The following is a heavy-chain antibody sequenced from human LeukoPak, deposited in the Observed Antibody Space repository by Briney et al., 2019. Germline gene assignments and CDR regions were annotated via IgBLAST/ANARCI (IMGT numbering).Heavy chain of an antibody. Sequence: SETLSLTCAVYGGSFSGYYWSWIRQPPGKGLEWIGEINHSGSTNYNPSLKSRVTISVDTSKNQFSLKLSSVTAADTAVYYCARGQQRDEYYYDSSGYYGSYYFDYWGQGPLVPVSS. CDR2: INHSGST. V-gene: IGHV4-34*01. CDR1: GGSFSGYY. J-gene: IGHJ4*02. D-gene: IGHD3-22*01. CDR3: ARGQQRDEYYYDSSGYYGSYYFDY.